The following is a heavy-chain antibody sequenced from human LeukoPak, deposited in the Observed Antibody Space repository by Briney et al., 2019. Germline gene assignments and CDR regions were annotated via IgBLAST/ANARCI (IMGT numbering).Heavy chain of an antibody. CDR1: GGSISSGDYY. V-gene: IGHV4-30-4*01. CDR2: IYYSGST. J-gene: IGHJ4*02. CDR3: ARYNWNDTPL. Sequence: SETLSLTCTVSGGSISSGDYYWSWIRQPPGKGLEWIGYIYYSGSTDYNPSLKSRVTISLDTSKNQFSLKLSSVTAADTAVYYCARYNWNDTPLWGQGTLVTVSS. D-gene: IGHD1-20*01.